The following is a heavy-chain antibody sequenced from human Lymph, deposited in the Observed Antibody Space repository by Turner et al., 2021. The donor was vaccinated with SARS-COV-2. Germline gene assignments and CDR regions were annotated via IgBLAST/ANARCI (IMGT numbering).Heavy chain of an antibody. Sequence: EVQLVQSGAEVKKSGGSLQIPRKGSGYSFTNYWIGWVRQMPGKGLECMGIIYPRDSDTRYSPSFQGQVTISADKSITTAYLQWSSLKASDTAMYYCARLLTSRRYFEYWGQGTLVTVSS. J-gene: IGHJ4*02. V-gene: IGHV5-51*01. CDR2: IYPRDSDT. CDR3: ARLLTSRRYFEY. CDR1: GYSFTNYW. D-gene: IGHD3-9*01.